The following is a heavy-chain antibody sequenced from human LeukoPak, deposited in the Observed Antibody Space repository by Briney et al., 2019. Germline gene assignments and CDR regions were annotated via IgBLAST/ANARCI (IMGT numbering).Heavy chain of an antibody. CDR2: ISGSGGST. CDR1: GFTFSSYG. D-gene: IGHD1-1*01. V-gene: IGHV3-23*01. Sequence: GGSLRLSCAASGFTFSSYGMHWVRQAPGKGLEWVSAISGSGGSTYYADSVKGRFTISRDNSKNTLYLQMNSLRAEDTAVYYCAKDRLGKEGNDDFDYWGQGTLVTVSS. CDR3: AKDRLGKEGNDDFDY. J-gene: IGHJ4*02.